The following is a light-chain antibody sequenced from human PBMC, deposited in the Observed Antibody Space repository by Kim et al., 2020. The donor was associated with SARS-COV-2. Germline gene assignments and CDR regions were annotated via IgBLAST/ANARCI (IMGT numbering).Light chain of an antibody. V-gene: IGLV1-36*01. CDR2: YED. Sequence: RQRVTISCSGSNSNIGNNAVNWYQQLPGKAPKLLIYYEDLLPSGVSDRFSGAKSGTSASPAISGLQSEDEADYYCAAWDDRLNGWVFGGGTQLTVL. CDR1: NSNIGNNA. J-gene: IGLJ3*02. CDR3: AAWDDRLNGWV.